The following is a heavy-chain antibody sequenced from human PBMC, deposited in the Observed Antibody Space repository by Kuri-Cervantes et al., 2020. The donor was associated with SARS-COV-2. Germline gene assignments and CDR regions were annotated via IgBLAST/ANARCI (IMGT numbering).Heavy chain of an antibody. CDR2: ISYDGSNK. CDR1: GFTFSSYA. Sequence: LSLTCAASGFTFSSYAMHWVRQAPGKGLEWVAVISYDGSNKYYADSVKGRFTISRDNSKNTLYLQMNSLRAEDTAVYYCASSSPATVTYPFDYWGQGTLVTGSS. CDR3: ASSSPATVTYPFDY. J-gene: IGHJ4*02. V-gene: IGHV3-30*04. D-gene: IGHD4-17*01.